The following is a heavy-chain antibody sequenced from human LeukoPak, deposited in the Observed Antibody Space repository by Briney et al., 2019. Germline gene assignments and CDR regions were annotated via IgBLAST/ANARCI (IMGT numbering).Heavy chain of an antibody. CDR3: ARGNRGDYVWGSYRYDY. J-gene: IGHJ4*02. CDR2: IYYSGST. Sequence: SQTLSLTCTVSGGSISSGGYYWSWIRQHPGKGLEWLGYIYYSGSTYYNPSLKSRVTISVDTSKNQFSLKLSSVTAADTAVYYCARGNRGDYVWGSYRYDYWGQGTLVTVSS. D-gene: IGHD3-16*02. CDR1: GGSISSGGYY. V-gene: IGHV4-31*03.